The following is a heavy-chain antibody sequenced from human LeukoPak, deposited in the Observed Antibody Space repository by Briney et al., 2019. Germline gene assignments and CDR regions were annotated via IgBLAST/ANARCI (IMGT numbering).Heavy chain of an antibody. CDR1: GGSISSYY. CDR2: IYYSGST. V-gene: IGHV4-59*01. CDR3: ARGSITMVRGVIITDAFDI. J-gene: IGHJ3*02. Sequence: PSETLSLTCTVSGGSISSYYWSWIRQPPGKGLDWIGYIYYSGSTNYNPSLKSRVTISVDTSKNQFSLKLSSVTAADTAVYYCARGSITMVRGVIITDAFDIWGQGTMVTVSS. D-gene: IGHD3-10*01.